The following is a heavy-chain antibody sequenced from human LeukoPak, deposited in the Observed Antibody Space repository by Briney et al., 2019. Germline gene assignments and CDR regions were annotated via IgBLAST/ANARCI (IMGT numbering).Heavy chain of an antibody. CDR1: GGTFSSYA. CDR3: ARGRSRVKVVTASITPEYFQH. Sequence: GSSVKVSCKASGGTFSSYAISWVRQAPGQGLEWMGIINPSGGSTSYAQKFQGRVTMTRDTSTSTVYMELSSLRSEDTAVYYCARGRSRVKVVTASITPEYFQHWGQGTLVTVSS. V-gene: IGHV1-46*01. CDR2: INPSGGST. J-gene: IGHJ1*01. D-gene: IGHD2-21*02.